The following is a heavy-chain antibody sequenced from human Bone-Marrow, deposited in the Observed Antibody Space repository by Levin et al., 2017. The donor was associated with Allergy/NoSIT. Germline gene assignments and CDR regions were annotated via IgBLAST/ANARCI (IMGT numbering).Heavy chain of an antibody. J-gene: IGHJ6*02. CDR2: ITTTSNYI. CDR3: ARAAGAADRGGMDV. D-gene: IGHD1-26*01. Sequence: GGSLRLSCATSGFPFSTYGMAWVRQAPGKGLEWVASITTTSNYIHYADSVKGRFTISRDNANNSLSLQMNRLRGEDTAVYYCARAAGAADRGGMDVWGQGATVTVSS. CDR1: GFPFSTYG. V-gene: IGHV3-21*01.